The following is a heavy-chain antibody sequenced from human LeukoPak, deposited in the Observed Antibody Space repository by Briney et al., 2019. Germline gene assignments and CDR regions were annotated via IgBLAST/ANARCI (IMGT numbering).Heavy chain of an antibody. CDR1: GFTFDDYA. CDR3: AKDRYGSVGLGYFDY. Sequence: GGSLRLSCAASGFTFDDYAMHWVRQAPGKGLEWVSLISWDGGSTYYADSVKGRFTISRDNSKNSLYLQMNSLRAEDTALYYCAKDRYGSVGLGYFDYWGQGTLVTVSS. V-gene: IGHV3-43D*03. CDR2: ISWDGGST. J-gene: IGHJ4*02. D-gene: IGHD3-10*01.